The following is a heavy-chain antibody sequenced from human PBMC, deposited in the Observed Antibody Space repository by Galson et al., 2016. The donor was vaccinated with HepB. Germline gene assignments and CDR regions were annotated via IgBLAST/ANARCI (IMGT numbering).Heavy chain of an antibody. CDR2: ISYHGSDK. V-gene: IGHV3-30-3*01. CDR3: AREGAEMAVAGTAFDY. J-gene: IGHJ4*02. Sequence: SLRLSCAASGFAFSGSAMHWVRQAPGKGLEWVAAISYHGSDKYYAGSVKGRVTISRGNSNNTLYLQMTSLSPEDTAVYYCAREGAEMAVAGTAFDYWGQGTLVTVSS. CDR1: GFAFSGSA. D-gene: IGHD6-19*01.